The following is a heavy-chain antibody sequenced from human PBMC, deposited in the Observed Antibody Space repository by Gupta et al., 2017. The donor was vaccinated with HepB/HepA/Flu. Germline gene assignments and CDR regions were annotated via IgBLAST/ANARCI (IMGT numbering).Heavy chain of an antibody. V-gene: IGHV3-9*01. CDR2: ISWNSGSI. Sequence: EVQLVESGGGLVQPGRSLRLSCAASGFTFDDYAMHWVRQPPGKGLGWVSGISWNSGSIGYADSVKGRFTISRDNAKNSLYLQMNSLRAEDTALYYCAKDREYGDYSFDYWGQGTLVTVSS. D-gene: IGHD4-17*01. J-gene: IGHJ4*02. CDR3: AKDREYGDYSFDY. CDR1: GFTFDDYA.